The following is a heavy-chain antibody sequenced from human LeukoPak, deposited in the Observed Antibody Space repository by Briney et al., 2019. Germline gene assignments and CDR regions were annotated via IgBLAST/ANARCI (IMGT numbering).Heavy chain of an antibody. CDR2: INPNSGGT. CDR3: ARETRSAYSGSYWRYFDY. CDR1: GYTFTSYD. Sequence: ASVKVSRKASGYTFTSYDINWVRQAPGQGLEWMGWINPNSGGTNYAQKFQGRVTMTRDTSISTAYMELSRLRSDDTAVYYCARETRSAYSGSYWRYFDYWGQGTLVTVSS. J-gene: IGHJ4*02. D-gene: IGHD1-26*01. V-gene: IGHV1-2*02.